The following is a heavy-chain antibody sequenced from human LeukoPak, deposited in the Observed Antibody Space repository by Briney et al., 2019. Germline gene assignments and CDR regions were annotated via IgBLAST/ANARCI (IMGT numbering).Heavy chain of an antibody. Sequence: GRSLRLSCAASGFTFSSYGTHWVRQAPGKGLEWVAAISYDGSNKYYADSVKGRFTISRDNSKNTLYLQMNSLRAEDTAVYYCARDGIAAAGTYYYYGMDVWGQGTTVTVSS. V-gene: IGHV3-30*03. D-gene: IGHD6-13*01. CDR2: ISYDGSNK. J-gene: IGHJ6*02. CDR1: GFTFSSYG. CDR3: ARDGIAAAGTYYYYGMDV.